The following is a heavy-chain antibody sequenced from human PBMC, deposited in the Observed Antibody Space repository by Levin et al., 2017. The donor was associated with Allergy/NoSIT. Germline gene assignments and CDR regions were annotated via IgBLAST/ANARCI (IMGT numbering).Heavy chain of an antibody. D-gene: IGHD6-19*01. CDR3: VKDVGWTVAGGFDH. J-gene: IGHJ4*02. V-gene: IGHV3-9*01. CDR2: MSWNIGNI. CDR1: GFSFEGFA. Sequence: SLKISCAASGFSFEGFAMHWVRRAPGKGLEWVSGMSWNIGNIGYADSVKGRFTISIDNAKNSLYLQMDSLRVDDTAVYYCVKDVGWTVAGGFDHWGQGTLVTVSS.